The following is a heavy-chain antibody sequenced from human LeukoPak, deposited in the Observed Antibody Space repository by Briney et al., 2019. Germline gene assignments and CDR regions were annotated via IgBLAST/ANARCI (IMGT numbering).Heavy chain of an antibody. Sequence: ASVKVSCKASSYTFANYAFTWVRQAPGQGLEWMGWISAYNGNTNYAQKLQGRVTMTTDTSTSTAYMELRSLRSDDTAVYYCARGLEWLTRRHTWFDPWGQGTLVTVSS. CDR1: SYTFANYA. V-gene: IGHV1-18*01. CDR2: ISAYNGNT. D-gene: IGHD3-3*01. CDR3: ARGLEWLTRRHTWFDP. J-gene: IGHJ5*02.